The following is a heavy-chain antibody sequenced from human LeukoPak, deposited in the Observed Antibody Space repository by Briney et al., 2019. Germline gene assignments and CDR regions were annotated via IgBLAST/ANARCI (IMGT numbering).Heavy chain of an antibody. CDR2: INPSGGST. Sequence: GASVKVSCKASGYTFTSYYMHWVRQAPGQGLEWMGIINPSGGSTSYAQKFQGRVTMTRDTSTSTVYMELSSLRSEDTAVYYCARGLSGRAAPTYYYYYYGMDVWGQGTTVSVSS. CDR1: GYTFTSYY. D-gene: IGHD6-19*01. V-gene: IGHV1-46*01. J-gene: IGHJ6*02. CDR3: ARGLSGRAAPTYYYYYYGMDV.